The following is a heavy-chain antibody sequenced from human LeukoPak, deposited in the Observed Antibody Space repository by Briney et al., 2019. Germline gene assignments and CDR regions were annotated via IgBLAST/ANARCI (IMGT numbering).Heavy chain of an antibody. V-gene: IGHV3-74*01. D-gene: IGHD6-13*01. CDR3: ARDTHSSSWYLDY. CDR2: INTDGSST. J-gene: IGHJ4*02. CDR1: GFTFSSYW. Sequence: GGSLRLSCAASGFTFSSYWMHWVRQAPGKGLVWVSRINTDGSSTSYADSVKGRFTISRDNAKNTLYLQMNSLRAEDTAVYYCARDTHSSSWYLDYWGQETLVTVSS.